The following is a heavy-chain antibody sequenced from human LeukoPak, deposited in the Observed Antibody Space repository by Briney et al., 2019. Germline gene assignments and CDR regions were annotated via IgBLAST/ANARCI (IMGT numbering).Heavy chain of an antibody. CDR2: ISSSSSYI. J-gene: IGHJ4*02. V-gene: IGHV3-21*01. CDR1: GFTFSSYS. CDR3: ARLPCTNGVCHNYFDY. Sequence: PGGSLRLSCAASGFTFSSYSMNWVRQAPGKGLEWVSSISSSSSYIYYADSVKGRFTISRDNAKNSLYLQMNSLRAEDTAVYYCARLPCTNGVCHNYFDYWGQGPLVTVSS. D-gene: IGHD2-8*01.